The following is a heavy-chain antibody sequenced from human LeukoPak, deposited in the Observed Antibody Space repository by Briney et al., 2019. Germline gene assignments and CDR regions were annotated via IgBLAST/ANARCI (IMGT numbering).Heavy chain of an antibody. CDR3: ARGEGGNPSWYFDL. Sequence: SETLSLTCAVYGGSFSGYYWSWIRQPPGKGLEWIGEINHSGSTNYNPPLKSRVTISVDTSKNQFSLKLSSVTAADTAVYYCARGEGGNPSWYFDLWGRGTLVTVSS. CDR1: GGSFSGYY. D-gene: IGHD4-23*01. J-gene: IGHJ2*01. V-gene: IGHV4-34*01. CDR2: INHSGST.